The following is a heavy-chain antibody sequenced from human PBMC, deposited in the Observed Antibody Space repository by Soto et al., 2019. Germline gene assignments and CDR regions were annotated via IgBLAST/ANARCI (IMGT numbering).Heavy chain of an antibody. CDR3: ARGHQAAYFDY. Sequence: SETLSLTCTVSGGSISSYYWSWIRQPPGKGLEWIGYIYYSGSTNYNPSLKSRVTISVDTSKNQFSLKLSSVTAADTAVYYCARGHQAAYFDYWGRGTLVTVSS. V-gene: IGHV4-59*12. CDR1: GGSISSYY. CDR2: IYYSGST. D-gene: IGHD3-16*01. J-gene: IGHJ4*02.